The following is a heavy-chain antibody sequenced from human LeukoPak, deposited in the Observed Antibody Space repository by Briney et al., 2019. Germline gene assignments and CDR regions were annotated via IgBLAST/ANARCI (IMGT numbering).Heavy chain of an antibody. CDR2: ISYDGSNK. CDR3: ARDSPESWFDP. Sequence: GGSLRLFCAASGFTFSSYAMHWVRQAPGKGLEWVAVISYDGSNKYYADSVKGRFAISRDNSKNTLYLQMNSLRAEDTAVYYCARDSPESWFDPWGQGTLVTVSS. J-gene: IGHJ5*02. CDR1: GFTFSSYA. D-gene: IGHD1-14*01. V-gene: IGHV3-30*09.